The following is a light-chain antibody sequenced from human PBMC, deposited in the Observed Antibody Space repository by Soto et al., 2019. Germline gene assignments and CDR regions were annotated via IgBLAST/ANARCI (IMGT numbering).Light chain of an antibody. V-gene: IGKV3-15*01. J-gene: IGKJ1*01. CDR2: GAS. CDR3: QHYSTWLWT. Sequence: EIVMTQSPATLSVSPGERATLSCRASQSVSSKLAWYQQKPGQGPRLLIYGASTRATGIPDRFSASGSGTEFTLTISSLQSEDFAVYYCQHYSTWLWTFGQGTKVXXK. CDR1: QSVSSK.